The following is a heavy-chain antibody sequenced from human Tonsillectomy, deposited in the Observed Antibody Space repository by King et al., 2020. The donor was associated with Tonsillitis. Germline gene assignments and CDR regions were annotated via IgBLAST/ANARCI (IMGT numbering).Heavy chain of an antibody. CDR2: FDPEEGET. V-gene: IGHV1-24*01. CDR1: GYTLTELY. CDR3: ATDGRLHYYVRSGYAI. Sequence: VQLVQSGAEVKKPGASVKVSCKISGYTLTELYMHWVRQTPGKGLEWMGGFDPEEGETIYAQKFQGRVTMTEDTSTDIAYMELSSLRAEDTAVYYCATDGRLHYYVRSGYAIWGQGTMVTVSS. J-gene: IGHJ3*02. D-gene: IGHD3-22*01.